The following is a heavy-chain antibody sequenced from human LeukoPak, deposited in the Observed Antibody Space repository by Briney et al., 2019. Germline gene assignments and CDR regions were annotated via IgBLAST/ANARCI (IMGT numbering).Heavy chain of an antibody. D-gene: IGHD3-22*01. V-gene: IGHV4-4*09. CDR3: ARRVYDSSGYDAYYYYMDV. CDR1: GGSISSYY. CDR2: IYTSGST. Sequence: PSETLSLTCTVSGGSISSYYWSWIRQPPGKGLEWIGYIYTSGSTNYNPSLKSRVTISVDTSKNQFSLKLSPVTAADTAVYYCARRVYDSSGYDAYYYYMDVWGKGTTVTVSS. J-gene: IGHJ6*03.